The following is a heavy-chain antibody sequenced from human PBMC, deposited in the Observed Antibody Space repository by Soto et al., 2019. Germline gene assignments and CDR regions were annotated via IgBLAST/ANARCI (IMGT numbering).Heavy chain of an antibody. CDR1: GFTFSSYS. CDR2: ISSSSSYI. J-gene: IGHJ4*02. D-gene: IGHD1-7*01. CDR3: ARDLAGTRYPAFDY. V-gene: IGHV3-21*01. Sequence: EVQLVESGGGLVKPGGSLRLSCAASGFTFSSYSMNWVRQAPGKGLEWVSSISSSSSYIYYADSVKGRFTISRDNANNSLYLQMNSLRAEDPAVYYCARDLAGTRYPAFDYWGQGTLVTVSS.